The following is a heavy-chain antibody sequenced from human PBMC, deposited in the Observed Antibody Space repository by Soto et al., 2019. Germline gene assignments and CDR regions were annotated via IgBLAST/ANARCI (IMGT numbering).Heavy chain of an antibody. D-gene: IGHD4-4*01. CDR3: AKRGTTVTTDYYYSYGMDV. J-gene: IGHJ6*02. CDR2: IKQDGST. CDR1: VFTFSSYW. V-gene: IGHV3-7*03. Sequence: PGGSLRLACEASVFTFSSYWMTWVRQAPGKGLEWVANIKQDGSTYYADSVKGRFTISSDNSKNTLYLQMNSLRAEDTAVYYCAKRGTTVTTDYYYSYGMDVWGQGTTVTVSS.